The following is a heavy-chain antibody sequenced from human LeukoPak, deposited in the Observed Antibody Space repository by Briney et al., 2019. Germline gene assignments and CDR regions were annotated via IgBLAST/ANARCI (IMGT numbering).Heavy chain of an antibody. Sequence: GGSLRLSCAASGFTFSSYSMNWVRQAPGKGLEWVSFISSSSSYIYYTDSVKGRFTISRDNAKNSLYLQLNSLRAEDTALYYCARDVAGYCSGGSCYSLYYFDYWGQGTLVTVSS. D-gene: IGHD2-15*01. CDR1: GFTFSSYS. J-gene: IGHJ4*02. CDR3: ARDVAGYCSGGSCYSLYYFDY. V-gene: IGHV3-21*04. CDR2: ISSSSSYI.